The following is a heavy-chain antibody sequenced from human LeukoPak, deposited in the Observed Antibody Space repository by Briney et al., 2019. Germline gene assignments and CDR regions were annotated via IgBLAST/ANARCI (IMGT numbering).Heavy chain of an antibody. V-gene: IGHV3-23*01. CDR2: ISGSGGST. Sequence: GGFLRLSCAASGFTFTSYVMSWVRQAPGKGLEWVSDISGSGGSTYYADSVKGRYTISRDNSKNTLYLQINSLRAEDTAVYYCAKKGDNYDYGMDAWGQGTTVTVSS. J-gene: IGHJ6*02. CDR1: GFTFTSYV. D-gene: IGHD2-21*02. CDR3: AKKGDNYDYGMDA.